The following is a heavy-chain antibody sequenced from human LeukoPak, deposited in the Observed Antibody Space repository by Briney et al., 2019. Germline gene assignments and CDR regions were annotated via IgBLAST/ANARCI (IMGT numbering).Heavy chain of an antibody. D-gene: IGHD3-10*01. Sequence: ASVKVSCKASGYTFTSYYMHWVRQAPGQGLEWMGWINPNSGGTNYAQKFQGRVTMTRDMSTSTVYMELSSLRSEDTAVYYCARDSGGSGSYWVYWGQGTLVTVSS. V-gene: IGHV1-2*02. CDR2: INPNSGGT. CDR3: ARDSGGSGSYWVY. CDR1: GYTFTSYY. J-gene: IGHJ4*02.